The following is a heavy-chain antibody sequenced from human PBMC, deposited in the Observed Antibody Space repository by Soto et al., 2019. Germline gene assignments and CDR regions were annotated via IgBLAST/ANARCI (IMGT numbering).Heavy chain of an antibody. V-gene: IGHV4-4*02. CDR2: IYQTGSI. D-gene: IGHD3-3*01. Sequence: SETLSLTCAGSGGSINNNFWSWVRQPPGKGLEWIGEIYQTGSINYNPSLRSRVTISVDKSKNQLSLKVDSVTAADTAFYYCVGGNDYYDFWNNCCSDPRGKGTLVTVSS. J-gene: IGHJ5*02. CDR1: GGSINNNFW. CDR3: VGGNDYYDFWNNCCSDP.